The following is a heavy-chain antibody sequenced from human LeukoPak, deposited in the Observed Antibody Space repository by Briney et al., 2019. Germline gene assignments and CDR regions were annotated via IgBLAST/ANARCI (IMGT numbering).Heavy chain of an antibody. J-gene: IGHJ3*02. Sequence: GGSLRLSCIVSGFTLSSYEMTWFRQAPGKGLEWVSSIGYSGSDTHYADSVKGRFTISRDNSKNTLYLQMNSLRAEDTAVYYCANSGGLLWFGESDDAFDIWGQGTMVTVSS. V-gene: IGHV3-23*01. CDR2: IGYSGSDT. CDR1: GFTLSSYE. D-gene: IGHD3-10*01. CDR3: ANSGGLLWFGESDDAFDI.